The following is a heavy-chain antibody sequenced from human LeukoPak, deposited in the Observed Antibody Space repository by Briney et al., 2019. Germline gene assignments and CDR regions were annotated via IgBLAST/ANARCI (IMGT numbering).Heavy chain of an antibody. CDR3: ASGPGGGSGSYYVGDY. CDR2: INVDGSST. J-gene: IGHJ4*02. D-gene: IGHD3-22*01. V-gene: IGHV3-74*01. Sequence: GGPLRLSCAASGFTFSSHWMHWVRQAPGKALVWVSRINVDGSSTSYADSVKGRFNISRDNAKHTMYLQMTCLSAEDTAVYFCASGPGGGSGSYYVGDYWGQGTLVTVSS. CDR1: GFTFSSHW.